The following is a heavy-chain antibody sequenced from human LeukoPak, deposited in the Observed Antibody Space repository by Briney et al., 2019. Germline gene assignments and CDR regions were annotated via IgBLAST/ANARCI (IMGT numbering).Heavy chain of an antibody. CDR1: GGSFSDYY. CDR3: ARGRGYSGRPRGYFDY. J-gene: IGHJ4*02. Sequence: SETLSLTCAVYGGSFSDYYWSWIRQPPGKGLEWIGEINHSGSTNYNPSLKSRVTISVDTSKNQFSLKLSSVTAADTAVYYCARGRGYSGRPRGYFDYWGQGTLVTVSS. V-gene: IGHV4-34*01. CDR2: INHSGST. D-gene: IGHD5-12*01.